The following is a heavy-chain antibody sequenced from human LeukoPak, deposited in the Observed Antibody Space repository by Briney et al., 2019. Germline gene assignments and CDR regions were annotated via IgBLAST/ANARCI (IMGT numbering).Heavy chain of an antibody. CDR3: AREMIVVVSNAFDI. Sequence: GGSLSLSCAASGFTFSSYAMHWVRQAPGKGLEWVAVISYDGSNKYYADSVKGRFTISRDNSKNTLYLQMNSLRAEDTAVYYCAREMIVVVSNAFDIWGQGTMVTVSS. CDR1: GFTFSSYA. J-gene: IGHJ3*02. V-gene: IGHV3-30*04. D-gene: IGHD3-22*01. CDR2: ISYDGSNK.